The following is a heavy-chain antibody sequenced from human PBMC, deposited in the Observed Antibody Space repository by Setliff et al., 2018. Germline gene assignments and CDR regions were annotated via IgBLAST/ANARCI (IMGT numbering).Heavy chain of an antibody. J-gene: IGHJ4*02. CDR3: ARAPLESGYYYGQGHYFDY. Sequence: ASVKVSCKASGYTFTGYYMHWVRQAPGQGLEWMGIIDPSGDYTNYGQKFQGRVTMTRDTSTTTVYMELSSLRSEDTAVYYCARAPLESGYYYGQGHYFDYWGQGTLGTVS. CDR1: GYTFTGYY. CDR2: IDPSGDYT. V-gene: IGHV1-46*01. D-gene: IGHD3-22*01.